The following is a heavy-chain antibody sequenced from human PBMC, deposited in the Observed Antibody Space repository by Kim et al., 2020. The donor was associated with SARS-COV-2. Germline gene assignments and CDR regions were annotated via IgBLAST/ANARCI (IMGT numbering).Heavy chain of an antibody. V-gene: IGHV2-5*04. Sequence: SGPTLVKPTQTLTLTCTFSGFSLTTSGVGVGWIRQPPGKALEWLALIYCHDDKRYSPTLKSRLTIYKDTTKNQVYLTMLNMDPVDTDTYYCIRRTLTVTTHLFWGQGTLVTVSS. CDR3: IRRTLTVTTHLF. D-gene: IGHD4-17*01. CDR2: IYCHDDK. J-gene: IGHJ4*01. CDR1: GFSLTTSGVG.